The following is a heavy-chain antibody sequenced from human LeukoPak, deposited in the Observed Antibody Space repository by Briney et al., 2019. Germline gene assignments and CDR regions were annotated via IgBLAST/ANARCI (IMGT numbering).Heavy chain of an antibody. CDR1: GGSISSSSYY. CDR2: IYYSGSS. D-gene: IGHD5-12*01. CDR3: ARYGGGGFFDY. Sequence: SETLSLTCTVSGGSISSSSYYWGWIRQPPGKGLEWIGNIYYSGSSYYNPSLKSRVTISGDTPKNQFSLKLTSVTAADTSVYYCARYGGGGFFDYWGQGTLVTVSS. J-gene: IGHJ4*02. V-gene: IGHV4-39*01.